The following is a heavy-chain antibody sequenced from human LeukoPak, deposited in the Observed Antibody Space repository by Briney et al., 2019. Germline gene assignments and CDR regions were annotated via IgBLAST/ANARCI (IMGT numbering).Heavy chain of an antibody. CDR2: ISGSGGGT. D-gene: IGHD6-19*01. CDR1: GFTFSSYA. V-gene: IGHV3-23*01. J-gene: IGHJ4*02. Sequence: GGSLRLSCAASGFTFSSYAMSWVRQAPGKGLEWVSAISGSGGGTYYADSVKGRFTISRDNSKNTLYLQMNSLRAEDTAVYYCANSKGIAVAGTFDYWGQGTLVTVSS. CDR3: ANSKGIAVAGTFDY.